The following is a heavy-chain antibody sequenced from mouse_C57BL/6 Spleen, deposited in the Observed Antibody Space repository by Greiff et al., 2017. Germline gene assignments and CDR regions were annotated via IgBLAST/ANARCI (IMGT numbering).Heavy chain of an antibody. V-gene: IGHV1-52*01. CDR2: IDPSDSET. D-gene: IGHD2-3*01. J-gene: IGHJ2*01. CDR1: GYTFTSYW. CDR3: ARYDPYYVGY. Sequence: QVQLQQPGAELVRPGSSVKLSCKASGYTFTSYWMHWVKQRPIQGLEWIGSIDPSDSETHYNQKFKDKATLTVDKSSSTAYMQLSSLTSEDSAVYYCARYDPYYVGYWGQGTTLTVSS.